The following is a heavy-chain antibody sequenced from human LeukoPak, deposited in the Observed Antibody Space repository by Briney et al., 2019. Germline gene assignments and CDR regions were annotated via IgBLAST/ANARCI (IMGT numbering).Heavy chain of an antibody. CDR2: IYHSGST. V-gene: IGHV4-4*02. CDR3: ARVLLRNTGYSSGWYHREYFDY. CDR1: GFTFSSYAM. D-gene: IGHD6-19*01. J-gene: IGHJ4*02. Sequence: PGGSLRLSCAASGFTFSSYAMSWVRQAPGKGLEWIGEIYHSGSTNYNPSLKSRVTISVDKSKNQFSLKLSSVTAADTAVYYCARVLLRNTGYSSGWYHREYFDYWGQGTLVTVSS.